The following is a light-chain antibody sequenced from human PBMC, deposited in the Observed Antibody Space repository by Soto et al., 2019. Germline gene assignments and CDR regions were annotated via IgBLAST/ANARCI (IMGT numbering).Light chain of an antibody. CDR1: QNIDSG. J-gene: IGKJ1*01. CDR2: KAS. V-gene: IGKV1-5*03. Sequence: DIQMTQSPSTLSASVGDRVTITCRASQNIDSGLALYQQKPGKAPKLLIYKASTLESGVPLRFSGSGSGTEFTLTITSLQPDDFATYYCQQYHFFWTFGQGTSVEIK. CDR3: QQYHFFWT.